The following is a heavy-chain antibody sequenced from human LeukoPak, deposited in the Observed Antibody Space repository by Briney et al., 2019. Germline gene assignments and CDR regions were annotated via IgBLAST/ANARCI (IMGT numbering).Heavy chain of an antibody. Sequence: GGSLRLSCVASGFTFSSYGMHWVRQAPGKGLQWVAVISYDGSNKHYAESVKGRFTISRDNSKSTLYLQMNSLSAEDTAVYYCAKDQGLYYYYGMDVWGQGTTVTVSS. CDR3: AKDQGLYYYYGMDV. V-gene: IGHV3-30*18. J-gene: IGHJ6*02. CDR1: GFTFSSYG. CDR2: ISYDGSNK.